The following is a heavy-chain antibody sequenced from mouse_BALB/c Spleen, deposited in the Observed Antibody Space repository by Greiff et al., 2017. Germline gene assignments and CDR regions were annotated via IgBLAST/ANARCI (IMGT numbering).Heavy chain of an antibody. J-gene: IGHJ4*01. Sequence: QVQLQQSGPGLVAPSQSLSITCTVSGFSLTGYGVNWVRQPPGNGLEWLGMIWGDGSTDYNSALKSRLSISKDNSKSQVFLKMNSLQTDDTARYYCARDRGIHYYGYYAMDYWGQGTSVTVSS. CDR2: IWGDGST. V-gene: IGHV2-6-7*01. CDR3: ARDRGIHYYGYYAMDY. CDR1: GFSLTGYG. D-gene: IGHD1-2*01.